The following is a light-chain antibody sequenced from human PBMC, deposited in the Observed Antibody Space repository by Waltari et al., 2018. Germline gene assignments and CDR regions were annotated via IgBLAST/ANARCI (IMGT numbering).Light chain of an antibody. CDR3: MQTRQSPQT. V-gene: IGKV2-28*01. J-gene: IGKJ1*01. CDR1: QSLLDRNGYSY. Sequence: DVVMTQSPLSLAVTPGEPASMSCRSNQSLLDRNGYSYLDWYLQRPGPSPQLLIYLASTRASGVPDRFSGSGSGAAFTLKISRVEAEDVGVYYCMQTRQSPQTFGQGTKVDIK. CDR2: LAS.